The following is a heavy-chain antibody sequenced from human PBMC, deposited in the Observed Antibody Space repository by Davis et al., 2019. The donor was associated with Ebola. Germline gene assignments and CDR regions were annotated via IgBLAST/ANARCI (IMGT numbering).Heavy chain of an antibody. J-gene: IGHJ4*02. V-gene: IGHV4-59*01. Sequence: PGGSLRLSCTASGDSLNSYYWNWIRQSPEKGLEWIGYISPSGSTIYNPSLKSRVTMSVDMSKNQFSLSLSSVTAADTAVYYCARNTSGIPFDNWGQGTLVTVSS. CDR1: GDSLNSYY. CDR2: ISPSGST. CDR3: ARNTSGIPFDN. D-gene: IGHD3-10*01.